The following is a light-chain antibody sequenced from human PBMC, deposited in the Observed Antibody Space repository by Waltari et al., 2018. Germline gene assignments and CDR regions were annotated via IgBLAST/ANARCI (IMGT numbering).Light chain of an antibody. V-gene: IGLV3-21*04. J-gene: IGLJ1*01. CDR2: YDS. CDR1: NIGSYS. CDR3: QVWHAAIDPGV. Sequence: SYVLTQPPSVSVAPGETASITCGGDNIGSYSVHWYQQKPGQAPVLVIRYDSDQPSGIPERFSGSNSANTATLTISRVEAGDEANYYCQVWHAAIDPGVFGTGTEVTV.